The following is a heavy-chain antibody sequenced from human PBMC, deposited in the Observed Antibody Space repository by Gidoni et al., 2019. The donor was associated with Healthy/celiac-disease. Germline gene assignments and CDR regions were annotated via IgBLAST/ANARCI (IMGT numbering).Heavy chain of an antibody. CDR2: IYYSGGT. D-gene: IGHD3-22*01. CDR3: ARDRGDYYDSSGYWIYYFDY. CDR1: GASISSYY. J-gene: IGHJ4*02. Sequence: TASGASISSYYWSWIRQLPGTGLEWIGYIYYSGGTNYNPSLKCRVTISVDTSKNQFSLKLSSVTAADTAVYYGARDRGDYYDSSGYWIYYFDYWGQGTLVTVSS. V-gene: IGHV4-59*01.